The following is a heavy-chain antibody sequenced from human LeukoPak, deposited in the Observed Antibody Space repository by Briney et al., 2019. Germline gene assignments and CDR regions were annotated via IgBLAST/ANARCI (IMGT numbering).Heavy chain of an antibody. J-gene: IGHJ4*02. CDR3: ARDSYTSNYDD. CDR1: GFTFSSYG. Sequence: GGSLRLSCAASGFTFSSYGMHWVRQAPGKGLEWVANIKQDGSEKYYVDSVKGRFTISRDNAKNSLYLQMNSLRVEDTAVYYCARDSYTSNYDDWGQGTLVTVSS. CDR2: IKQDGSEK. D-gene: IGHD4-11*01. V-gene: IGHV3-7*05.